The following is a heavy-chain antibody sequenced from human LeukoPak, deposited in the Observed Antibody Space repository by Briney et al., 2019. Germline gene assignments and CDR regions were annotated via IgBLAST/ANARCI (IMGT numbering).Heavy chain of an antibody. CDR1: GGTFSSYA. V-gene: IGHV1-69*13. CDR3: ASRGYSYVGDDY. J-gene: IGHJ4*02. CDR2: IIPIFGTA. D-gene: IGHD5-18*01. Sequence: ASVKVSCKASGGTFSSYAISWVRQAPGQGLEWMGGIIPIFGTANYAQKFQGRVTTTADESTSTAYMELSSLRSEDTAVYYCASRGYSYVGDDYWGQGTLVTVSS.